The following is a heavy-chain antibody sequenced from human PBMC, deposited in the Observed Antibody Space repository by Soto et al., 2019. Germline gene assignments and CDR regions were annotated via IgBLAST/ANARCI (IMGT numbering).Heavy chain of an antibody. V-gene: IGHV3-53*01. CDR1: GFTVSSNY. CDR2: IYSGGST. CDR3: ARDLRDTAMVISGAFDI. D-gene: IGHD5-18*01. Sequence: GGSLRLSCAASGFTVSSNYMSWVRQAPGKGLEWVSVIYSGGSTYYADSVKGRFTISRDNSKNTLYLQMNSLRAEDTAVYYCARDLRDTAMVISGAFDIWGQGTMVTVSS. J-gene: IGHJ3*02.